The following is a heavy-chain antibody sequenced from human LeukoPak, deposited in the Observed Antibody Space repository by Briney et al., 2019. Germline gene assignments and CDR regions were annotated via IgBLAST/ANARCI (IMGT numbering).Heavy chain of an antibody. CDR1: GFTFSMYW. CDR3: ASLRWFFDH. V-gene: IGHV3-7*01. Sequence: PGGSLRHSCAASGFTFSMYWMSWVRQAPGKGLEWVASMKQDGSEEYYVDSVKGRFTISRDNAKNSVYLQMNSLRAEDTAVYYCASLRWFFDHWGQGTLVTVSS. D-gene: IGHD4-23*01. J-gene: IGHJ4*02. CDR2: MKQDGSEE.